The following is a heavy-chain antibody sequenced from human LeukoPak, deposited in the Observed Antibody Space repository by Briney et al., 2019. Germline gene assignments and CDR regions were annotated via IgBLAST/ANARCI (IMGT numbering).Heavy chain of an antibody. D-gene: IGHD3-22*01. Sequence: GRSLRLSCAASGFTFSSYGMHWVRQAPGKGLEWVAVISYDGSNKYYADSVKGRFTISRDNSKNTLYLQMNSLRAEDTAVYYCAKDLNEMIPYYYYYYGMDVWGQGTTVTVSS. CDR2: ISYDGSNK. V-gene: IGHV3-30*18. CDR1: GFTFSSYG. CDR3: AKDLNEMIPYYYYYYGMDV. J-gene: IGHJ6*02.